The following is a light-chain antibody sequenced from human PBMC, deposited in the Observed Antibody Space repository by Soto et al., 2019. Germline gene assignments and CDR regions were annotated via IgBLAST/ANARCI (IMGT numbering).Light chain of an antibody. J-gene: IGKJ1*01. CDR3: QHYGTSWWT. V-gene: IGKV3-20*01. CDR2: DAS. Sequence: EIVLTQSPGTLSLSPGERASLSCRASQSVSSSYLAWYQQIPGQAPRLLINDASRRATGIPDRFSGSGSGTDFTLTISRLEPEDFAVYYCQHYGTSWWTFGQGTKVDIK. CDR1: QSVSSSY.